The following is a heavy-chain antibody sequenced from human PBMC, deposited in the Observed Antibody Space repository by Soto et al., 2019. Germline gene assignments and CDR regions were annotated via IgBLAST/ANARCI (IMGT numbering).Heavy chain of an antibody. CDR2: IYYSGST. Sequence: QVQLQESGPGLVKPSQTLSLTCTVSGGSISSGGYYWSWIRQHPGKGLEWIGYIYYSGSTYYNPYLKSRVTISVDTSKNQFSLKLSSVTAADTAVYYCARVGSGYYTSGNWFDPWGQGTLVTVSS. V-gene: IGHV4-31*03. J-gene: IGHJ5*02. D-gene: IGHD3-3*01. CDR1: GGSISSGGYY. CDR3: ARVGSGYYTSGNWFDP.